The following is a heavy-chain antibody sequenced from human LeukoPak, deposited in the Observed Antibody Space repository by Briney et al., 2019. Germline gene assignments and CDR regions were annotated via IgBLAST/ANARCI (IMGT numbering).Heavy chain of an antibody. D-gene: IGHD1-26*01. J-gene: IGHJ4*02. V-gene: IGHV1-2*02. CDR3: ARATQGIVGAFDY. CDR1: GYTFTGYY. Sequence: ASVKVSCRTSGYTFTGYYMHWVRQAPGQGLEWMGWINPNSGGTNYAQKFQGRVTMTRDTSISTAYMELSRLRSDDTAVYYCARATQGIVGAFDYWGQGTLVTVSS. CDR2: INPNSGGT.